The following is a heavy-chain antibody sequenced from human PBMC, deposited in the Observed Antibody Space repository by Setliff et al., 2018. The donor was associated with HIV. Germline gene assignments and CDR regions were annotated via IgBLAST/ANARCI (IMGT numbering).Heavy chain of an antibody. D-gene: IGHD1-26*01. CDR1: GFTFSSYS. V-gene: IGHV4-34*08. J-gene: IGHJ4*02. Sequence: KSSETLSLRLSCAASGFTFSSYSMNWVRQPPGKGLEWIGEINHSGSTNYNMSLWSRVTISLDASRNQFSLELISVTAADTAVYYCAGGPGTTSIDYWAQGTLVTVSS. CDR2: INHSGST. CDR3: AGGPGTTSIDY.